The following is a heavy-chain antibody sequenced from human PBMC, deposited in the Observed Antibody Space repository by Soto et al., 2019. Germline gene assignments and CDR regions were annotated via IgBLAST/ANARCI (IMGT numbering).Heavy chain of an antibody. Sequence: PSETLSLTCIVSGESISGTIYYWGWIRQPPGKGLEWIGSIYYSGSTYYNPSLKSRVTISVDKSKNQFSLKLSSVTAADTAVYYCARVYSGSYSDYWGQGTLVTVSS. CDR2: IYYSGST. J-gene: IGHJ4*02. D-gene: IGHD1-26*01. V-gene: IGHV4-39*07. CDR1: GESISGTIYY. CDR3: ARVYSGSYSDY.